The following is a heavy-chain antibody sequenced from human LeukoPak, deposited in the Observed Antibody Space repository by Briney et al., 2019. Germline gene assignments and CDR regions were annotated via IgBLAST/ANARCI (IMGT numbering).Heavy chain of an antibody. D-gene: IGHD3-10*01. Sequence: PSETLSLTCTVSGGSISSGGYYWSWIRQHPGKGLEWIGYIYYSGSTYYNPSLKSRVTIPVDTSKNQFSLKLSSVTAADTAVYYCARAPVDGSGSSLDYWGQGTLVTVSS. CDR2: IYYSGST. V-gene: IGHV4-31*03. J-gene: IGHJ4*02. CDR3: ARAPVDGSGSSLDY. CDR1: GGSISSGGYY.